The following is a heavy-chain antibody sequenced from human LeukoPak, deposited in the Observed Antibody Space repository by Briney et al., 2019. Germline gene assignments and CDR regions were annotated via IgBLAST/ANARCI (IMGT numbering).Heavy chain of an antibody. CDR3: AKPKDNSLYCFDY. V-gene: IGHV3-53*01. CDR2: MYSGGST. Sequence: GGSLRLSCAASGFSVSSDYMGWVRQAPGKGLEWVSVMYSGGSTYYADSVKGRFTISRDNSKNTLYLQMSSLRAEDTAVYYCAKPKDNSLYCFDYWGQGTLVTVSS. J-gene: IGHJ4*02. D-gene: IGHD1-20*01. CDR1: GFSVSSDY.